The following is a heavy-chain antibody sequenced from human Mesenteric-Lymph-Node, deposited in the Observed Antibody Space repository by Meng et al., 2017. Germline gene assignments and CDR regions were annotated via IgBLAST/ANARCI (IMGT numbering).Heavy chain of an antibody. CDR2: ISGSGGST. CDR1: GFTFSSYA. V-gene: IGHV3-23*01. CDR3: AKDQDLITMVRGVMFYFDY. Sequence: GGSLRLSCAASGFTFSSYAMSWVRQAPGKGLEWVSAISGSGGSTYYADSVKGRFTISRDNSKNTLYLQMNSLRAEDTAVYYCAKDQDLITMVRGVMFYFDYWGQGTLVTVSS. D-gene: IGHD3-10*01. J-gene: IGHJ4*02.